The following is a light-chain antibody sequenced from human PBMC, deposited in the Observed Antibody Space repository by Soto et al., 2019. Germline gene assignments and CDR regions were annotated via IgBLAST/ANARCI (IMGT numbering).Light chain of an antibody. CDR1: QGVSNY. CDR2: DAS. CDR3: QQRSNRPPWT. V-gene: IGKV3-11*01. Sequence: EIVLTQSPDTLSLSPGERATLSCRASQGVSNYLAWYQQKPGQAPRLLIYDASNRATGIPARFSGSGSGTDFTLTISSLEPEDFAVYYCQQRSNRPPWTFGQGTKVDIK. J-gene: IGKJ1*01.